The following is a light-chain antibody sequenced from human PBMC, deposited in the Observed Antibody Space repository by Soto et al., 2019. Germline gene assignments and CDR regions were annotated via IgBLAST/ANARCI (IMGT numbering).Light chain of an antibody. CDR1: SSYVGGYKY. Sequence: QSALTRPASLSGSPGQSITISCTGTSSYVGGYKYVSWYQQHPGKAPKLMIYEVSNRPSGVSNRFSGSKSGNTASLTVSGLQAEDEADYYCSSFTNSTIYVFGTGTKVNVL. CDR3: SSFTNSTIYV. V-gene: IGLV2-14*01. J-gene: IGLJ1*01. CDR2: EVS.